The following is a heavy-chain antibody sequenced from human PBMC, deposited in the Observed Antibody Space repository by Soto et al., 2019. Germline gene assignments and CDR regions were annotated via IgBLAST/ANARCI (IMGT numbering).Heavy chain of an antibody. J-gene: IGHJ5*02. CDR3: ARGTPLGGIAAAGTWFDP. Sequence: SQTLSLTCAISGDSVTSNSAAWNWIRQSPSRGLEWLGRTYYRSKWYNDYAVSVKSRITINPDTSKNQFSLQLNSVTPEDTAVYYCARGTPLGGIAAAGTWFDPLGQGTLVTVSS. V-gene: IGHV6-1*01. CDR2: TYYRSKWYN. CDR1: GDSVTSNSAA. D-gene: IGHD6-13*01.